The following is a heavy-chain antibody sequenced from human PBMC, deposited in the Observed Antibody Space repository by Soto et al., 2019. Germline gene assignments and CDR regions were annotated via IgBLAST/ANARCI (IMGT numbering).Heavy chain of an antibody. CDR3: ARSPAYGDYANFDT. J-gene: IGHJ4*02. D-gene: IGHD4-17*01. Sequence: SETLSLTCTVSGDSVSKYYWNWIRQPAGKGLEWIGRIYTTRSPNYNPSLKSRVTMSVDTSKNQFSLKLNLTSVTAADTAVYYCARSPAYGDYANFDTWGQGPLVTVPS. CDR2: IYTTRSP. V-gene: IGHV4-4*07. CDR1: GDSVSKYY.